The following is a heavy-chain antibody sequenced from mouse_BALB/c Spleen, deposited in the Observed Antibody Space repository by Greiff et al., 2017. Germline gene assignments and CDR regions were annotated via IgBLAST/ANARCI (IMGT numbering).Heavy chain of an antibody. V-gene: IGHV5-9-4*01. CDR2: ISSGGSYT. J-gene: IGHJ3*01. Sequence: EVKLVESGGGLVKPGGSLKLSCAASGFTFSSYAMSWVRQSPEKRLEWVAEISSGGSYTYYPDTVTGRFTISRDNAKNTLYLEMSSLRSEDTAMYYCASNDDAWFAYWGQGTLVTVSA. D-gene: IGHD2-12*01. CDR3: ASNDDAWFAY. CDR1: GFTFSSYA.